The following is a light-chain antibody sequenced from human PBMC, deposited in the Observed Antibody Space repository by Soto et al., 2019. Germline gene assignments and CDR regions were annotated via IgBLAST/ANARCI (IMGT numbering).Light chain of an antibody. CDR2: GAS. CDR1: QSISDT. Sequence: EIVMTQSPATLSVSQGGRATLSCRASQSISDTLAWYQQKPGQAPRLLIYGASNRATGVPDRFSGGGSGTDFTLTISRLEPEDFAVYFCQQYVTAPRTFGQGTKVDIK. J-gene: IGKJ1*01. CDR3: QQYVTAPRT. V-gene: IGKV3-20*01.